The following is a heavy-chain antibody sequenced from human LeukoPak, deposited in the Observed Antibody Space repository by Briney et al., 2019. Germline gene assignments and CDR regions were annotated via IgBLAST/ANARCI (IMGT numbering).Heavy chain of an antibody. CDR1: GYTFTGYY. D-gene: IGHD3-16*01. CDR3: ATQRGSYLWGTDFDY. Sequence: AAVKVSCKASGYTFTGYYMHWMRQTPGQGLEWMGWINHNSGDTKFAREFQGRVTMTRDTSISTAYMGLSRLRSDDTAVYYCATQRGSYLWGTDFDYWGQGTLVTVSS. V-gene: IGHV1-2*02. CDR2: INHNSGDT. J-gene: IGHJ4*02.